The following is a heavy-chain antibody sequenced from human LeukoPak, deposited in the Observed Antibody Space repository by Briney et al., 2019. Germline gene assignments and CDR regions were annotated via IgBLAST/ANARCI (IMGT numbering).Heavy chain of an antibody. D-gene: IGHD4-17*01. V-gene: IGHV3-7*01. Sequence: GGSLTLSCAASAFTFSSFWMSWVRQAPGKGLECVANIKLDGSEKYYVDSVEGRLTISRDNAKNSLFLQMNSLRAEDAAVYYCARAVNYGAPSDWGQGTLVTVSS. J-gene: IGHJ4*02. CDR3: ARAVNYGAPSD. CDR1: AFTFSSFW. CDR2: IKLDGSEK.